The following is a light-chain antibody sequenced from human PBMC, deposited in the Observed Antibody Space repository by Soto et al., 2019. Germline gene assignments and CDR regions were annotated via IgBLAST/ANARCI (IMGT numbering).Light chain of an antibody. J-gene: IGKJ1*01. V-gene: IGKV1-5*03. CDR1: QTISSW. CDR3: QHYNSYSEA. CDR2: KAS. Sequence: ESQVTESPSTLSESIGDRVTITCRASQTISSWLAWYQQKPGKAPKLLIYKASTLKSGVPSRFSGSGSGTEFTLTISSLQPDDFATYYCQHYNSYSEAFGQGSKVDIK.